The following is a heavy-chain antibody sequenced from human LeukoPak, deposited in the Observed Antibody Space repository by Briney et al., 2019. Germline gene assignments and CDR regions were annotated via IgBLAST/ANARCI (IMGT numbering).Heavy chain of an antibody. CDR1: GYTFTGYY. V-gene: IGHV1-2*02. CDR2: INPNSGGT. J-gene: IGHJ4*02. CDR3: ASRGEGSSWTFDY. D-gene: IGHD6-13*01. Sequence: GASVKVSCKASGYTFTGYYMHWVRQAPGQGLEWMGWINPNSGGTNYAQKFQGRVTMTRDTSISTAYMKLSRLRSDDTAVYYCASRGEGSSWTFDYWGQGTLVTVSS.